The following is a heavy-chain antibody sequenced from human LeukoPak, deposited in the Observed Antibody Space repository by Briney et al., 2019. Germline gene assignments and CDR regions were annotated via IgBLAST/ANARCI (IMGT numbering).Heavy chain of an antibody. CDR1: GFTFSSYW. V-gene: IGHV3-7*01. Sequence: GGSLRLSCAASGFTFSSYWMSWVRQAPGKGLEWVANIKQDGSEKYYVDSVKGRFTISRDSAKNSLYLQMNSLRAEDTAVYYCARGANGDNFDYWGQGTLVTVSS. CDR3: ARGANGDNFDY. CDR2: IKQDGSEK. D-gene: IGHD4-17*01. J-gene: IGHJ4*02.